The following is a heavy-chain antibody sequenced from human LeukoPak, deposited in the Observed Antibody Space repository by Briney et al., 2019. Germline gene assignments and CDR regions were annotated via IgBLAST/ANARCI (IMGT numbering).Heavy chain of an antibody. CDR3: ARDVRAVAAHFDY. CDR2: ISSSSSYI. CDR1: GFTFSSYS. Sequence: PGGSLRLSCAASGFTFSSYSMNWVRQAPGKGLEWVSSISSSSSYIYYADSVKGRFTISRDNAKNSLYLQMNSLRAEDTAVYYCARDVRAVAAHFDYWGQETLVTVSS. D-gene: IGHD6-19*01. J-gene: IGHJ4*02. V-gene: IGHV3-21*01.